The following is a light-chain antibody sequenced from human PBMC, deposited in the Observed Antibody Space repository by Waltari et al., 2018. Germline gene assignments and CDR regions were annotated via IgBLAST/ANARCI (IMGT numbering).Light chain of an antibody. V-gene: IGLV2-14*01. Sequence: QSALTQPASVSGSPGQSITISSPGTSRDIATYNYVSWYQQHPGKAPRLMIFAVTNRPSGVSNRFSGSKSGNTASLTISGLQPEDEGDYYCTSYTSSITWVFGGGTKLTVL. CDR3: TSYTSSITWV. CDR2: AVT. CDR1: SRDIATYNY. J-gene: IGLJ3*02.